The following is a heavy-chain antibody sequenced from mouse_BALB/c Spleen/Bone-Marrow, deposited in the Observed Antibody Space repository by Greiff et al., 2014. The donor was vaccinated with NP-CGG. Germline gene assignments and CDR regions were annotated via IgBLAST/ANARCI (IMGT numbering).Heavy chain of an antibody. CDR3: ARHGITRLLDY. J-gene: IGHJ2*01. CDR1: GLTFSSYA. CDR2: ISSGGSYT. D-gene: IGHD2-4*01. V-gene: IGHV5-9-3*01. Sequence: EVKLVESGGGLVKPGGSLNLSCAASGLTFSSYAMSWVRQTPEKRLEWVATISSGGSYTYYPDSVKGRFTISRDNAKNTLYLQMSSLRSEDTAMYYCARHGITRLLDYWGQGTTLTVSS.